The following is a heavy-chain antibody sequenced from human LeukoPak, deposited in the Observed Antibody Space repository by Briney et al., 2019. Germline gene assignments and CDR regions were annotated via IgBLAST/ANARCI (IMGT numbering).Heavy chain of an antibody. CDR1: GFTFSNYG. CDR2: ISHDGTNK. Sequence: GRSLRLSCAASGFTFSNYGMNWVRQAPGKGLEWVEIISHDGTNKFYVDSVKGRFTISRDNSQNTVDLQMNSLRAEDTAVYYCAKSHTAMITRNFDYWGQGTLVTVSS. CDR3: AKSHTAMITRNFDY. J-gene: IGHJ4*02. D-gene: IGHD5-18*01. V-gene: IGHV3-30*18.